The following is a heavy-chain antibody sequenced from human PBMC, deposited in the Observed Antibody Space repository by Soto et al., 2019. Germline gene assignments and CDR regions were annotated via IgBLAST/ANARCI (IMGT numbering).Heavy chain of an antibody. CDR3: ARPYDSSQSPRFDY. Sequence: WASVKVSCKASGYSFTTYGIFWVRQAPGQGLEWMGWISPYNGKTNYAQNLQGRVSMTTDTSTTTAYMELRSLRSDDTAVYYCARPYDSSQSPRFDYWGQGPLVTVSS. CDR2: ISPYNGKT. D-gene: IGHD3-22*01. CDR1: GYSFTTYG. J-gene: IGHJ4*02. V-gene: IGHV1-18*01.